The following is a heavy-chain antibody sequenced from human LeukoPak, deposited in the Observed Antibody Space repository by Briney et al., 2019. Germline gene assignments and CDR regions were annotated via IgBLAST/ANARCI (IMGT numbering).Heavy chain of an antibody. CDR2: IYYSGSI. Sequence: SETLSLTCTVSDGSISNYYWSWIRQPPGKRLEWIGYIYYSGSINYNPSLKSRVTISVDTSKNQFSLKLSSVTAADTAVYYCARAEKVVEAATGPDYYYYYGMDVWGQGTTVTVSS. CDR3: ARAEKVVEAATGPDYYYYYGMDV. J-gene: IGHJ6*02. CDR1: DGSISNYY. V-gene: IGHV4-59*01. D-gene: IGHD2-15*01.